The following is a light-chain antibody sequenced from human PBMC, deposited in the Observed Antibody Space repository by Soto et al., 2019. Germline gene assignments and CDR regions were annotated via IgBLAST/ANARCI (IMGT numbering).Light chain of an antibody. CDR2: WAS. V-gene: IGKV2-28*01. CDR1: QSLLHSNGYNY. J-gene: IGKJ5*01. Sequence: DIVMTQSPLSLPVTPGEPASISCRSSQSLLHSNGYNYLDWYQQKAGQPPKLLITWASTRESGVPDRFSGSGSGTDFTLTISSLQAEDVAVYYCQQYYNSITFGQGTRLEIK. CDR3: QQYYNSIT.